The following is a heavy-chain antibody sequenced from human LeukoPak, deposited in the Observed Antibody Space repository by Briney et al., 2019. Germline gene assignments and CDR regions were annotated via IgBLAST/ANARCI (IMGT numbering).Heavy chain of an antibody. J-gene: IGHJ4*02. V-gene: IGHV4-34*01. CDR2: INHSGST. CDR1: GGSFSGYY. D-gene: IGHD6-19*01. CDR3: ARGLIAVARYFDY. Sequence: SETLSLTCAVYGGSFSGYYWSWIRQPPGKGLEWIGEINHSGSTNYNPSLKSRVTISVDTSKNQFSLKLSSVTAADTAVYYCARGLIAVARYFDYWGQGTLVTVSS.